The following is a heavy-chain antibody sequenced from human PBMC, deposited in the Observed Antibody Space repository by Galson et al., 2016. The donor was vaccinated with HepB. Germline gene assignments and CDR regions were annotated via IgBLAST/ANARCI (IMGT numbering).Heavy chain of an antibody. Sequence: SLRLSCAASGFTVRNNYMSWVRQAPGKGLEWVSLIYSGGDTYYAESVKGRFTISRDNSKNTLYLQMNSLRVEDTAIYYCKGYSAGDPWGQGILVTVSS. J-gene: IGHJ5*02. CDR1: GFTVRNNY. CDR2: IYSGGDT. V-gene: IGHV3-53*01. CDR3: KGYSAGDP. D-gene: IGHD2-21*01.